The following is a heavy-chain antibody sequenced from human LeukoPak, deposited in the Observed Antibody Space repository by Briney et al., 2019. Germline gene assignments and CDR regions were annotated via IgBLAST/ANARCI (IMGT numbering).Heavy chain of an antibody. Sequence: PGGSLRLSCAASGFTFGNYAMSWVRQAPGKGLEWVSGLSVSGGGTYYADSVKGRFTISRDNSRNTPYLQMNNLRAEDTAVYYCAKECLDRRFGFDVWGQGTMVTVSS. CDR1: GFTFGNYA. CDR3: AKECLDRRFGFDV. V-gene: IGHV3-23*01. CDR2: LSVSGGGT. J-gene: IGHJ3*01. D-gene: IGHD1-1*01.